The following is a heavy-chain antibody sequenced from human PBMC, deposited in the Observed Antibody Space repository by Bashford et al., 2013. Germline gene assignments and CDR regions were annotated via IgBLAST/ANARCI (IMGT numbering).Heavy chain of an antibody. D-gene: IGHD2-8*01. CDR2: FYYSGST. J-gene: IGHJ4*02. CDR3: ANGPYGYFDY. V-gene: IGHV4-59*01. CDR1: GGSISSYY. Sequence: SETLSLTCTVSGGSISSYYWSWIRQPPGKGLEWIGYFYYSGSTNYNPSLKSRVTISVDTSKNQFSLKMSFVTAADTAVYYCANGPYGYFDYWGQGTLVHRLL.